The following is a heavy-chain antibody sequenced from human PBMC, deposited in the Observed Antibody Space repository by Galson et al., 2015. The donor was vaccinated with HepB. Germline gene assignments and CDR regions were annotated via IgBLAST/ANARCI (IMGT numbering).Heavy chain of an antibody. CDR3: AQFNVTSGWRS. V-gene: IGHV2-5*02. CDR2: IYWDDDK. D-gene: IGHD6-19*01. CDR1: GFSLTTSGVG. J-gene: IGHJ5*02. Sequence: PALVKPTQTLTLTCTFSGFSLTTSGVGVGWIRQSPVKALECLALIYWDDDKRYSPSLKSSVTITKDTSKNQVVLTMPNMDPVDTATYYCAQFNVTSGWRSWGQGTLVTVSS.